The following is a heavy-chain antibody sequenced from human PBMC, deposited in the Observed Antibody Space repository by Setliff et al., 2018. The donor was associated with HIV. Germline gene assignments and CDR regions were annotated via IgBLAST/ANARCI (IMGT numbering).Heavy chain of an antibody. D-gene: IGHD6-13*01. Sequence: GSLRLSCAASGFKFDDYGMSWVRQGPGKGLEWVAGISWSGSGIGYGDSVKGRFTISRDDDRNFLFLQMNSLRAEDTAVYYCARDLAAAFWGKGTTVTAPQ. CDR1: GFKFDDYG. J-gene: IGHJ6*04. CDR3: ARDLAAAF. CDR2: ISWSGSGI. V-gene: IGHV3-20*04.